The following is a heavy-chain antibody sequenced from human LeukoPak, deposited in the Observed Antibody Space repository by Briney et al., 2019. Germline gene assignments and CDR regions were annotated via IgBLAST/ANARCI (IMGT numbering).Heavy chain of an antibody. D-gene: IGHD2-15*01. V-gene: IGHV5-51*01. CDR3: ARTDIVVVVAATPAFDI. Sequence: GAPPQISCQRSGYIFTRYWIGRVRQVPGKGLEWMGIIYPGDSDTRYSPSFQGQVNIPDAKSIRTPYLPWSSLQASHPPIYSCARTDIVVVVAATPAFDIWRQGTMVTVSS. CDR1: GYIFTRYW. CDR2: IYPGDSDT. J-gene: IGHJ3*02.